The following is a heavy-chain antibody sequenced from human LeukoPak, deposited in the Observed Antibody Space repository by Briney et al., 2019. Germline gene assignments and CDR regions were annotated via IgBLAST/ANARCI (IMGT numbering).Heavy chain of an antibody. V-gene: IGHV4-59*02. CDR2: IYHTGST. D-gene: IGHD3-10*02. CDR1: GGSVSDYY. J-gene: IGHJ6*03. CDR3: ARDRVPSSGYYYYYMDV. Sequence: SETLSLTCTISGGSVSDYYWSWIRQSPGKGLEWIGYIYHTGSTSYSPSLKSRVTISADTSQNQFSLKLSSVTAADTAVYYCARDRVPSSGYYYYYMDVWGKGTTVTVSS.